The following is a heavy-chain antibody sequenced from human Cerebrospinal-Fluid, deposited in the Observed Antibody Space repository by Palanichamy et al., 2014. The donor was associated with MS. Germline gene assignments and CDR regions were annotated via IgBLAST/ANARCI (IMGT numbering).Heavy chain of an antibody. J-gene: IGHJ3*02. CDR3: ARDRSHLQIPDAFDI. CDR2: INAGNGKT. V-gene: IGHV1-3*01. Sequence: QVQLVQSGAEVKKPGASVKVSCKASGYIFSDYAIHWVRQAPGQNFEWMGWINAGNGKTQYSQRFQGRVTIIRDTSANTAYLDVGSLRSEDTAVYYCARDRSHLQIPDAFDIWGQGTIVTVSA. CDR1: GYIFSDYA.